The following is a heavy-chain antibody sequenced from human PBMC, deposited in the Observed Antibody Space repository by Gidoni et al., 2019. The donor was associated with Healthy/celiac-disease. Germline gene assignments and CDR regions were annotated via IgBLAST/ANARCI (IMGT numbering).Heavy chain of an antibody. CDR3: AKDLHYFDY. CDR2: IRGSGGST. Sequence: EVQLLESGGGLVQPGGSLRLSCAASGFTFSSYAMRWVRQAPGKGLEWVSGIRGSGGSTYYADSVKGRFTVSRDNSKNTLYLQMNSLRAEDTAVYYCAKDLHYFDYWGQGTLVTVSS. V-gene: IGHV3-23*01. CDR1: GFTFSSYA. J-gene: IGHJ4*02.